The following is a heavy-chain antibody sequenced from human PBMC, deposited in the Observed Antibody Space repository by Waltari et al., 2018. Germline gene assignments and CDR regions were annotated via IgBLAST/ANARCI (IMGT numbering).Heavy chain of an antibody. Sequence: QVQLQESGPGLVKPSETLSLTCTVSGGSISSYYWSWIRQPPGKGLEWIGDIYYSWSTNYNPSVKSRVTISVDTSKNQFSRKLSSVTAADTAVYYGARQWLRLGVSFDYWGQGTLVTVSS. D-gene: IGHD5-12*01. CDR1: GGSISSYY. J-gene: IGHJ4*02. V-gene: IGHV4-59*08. CDR2: IYYSWST. CDR3: ARQWLRLGVSFDY.